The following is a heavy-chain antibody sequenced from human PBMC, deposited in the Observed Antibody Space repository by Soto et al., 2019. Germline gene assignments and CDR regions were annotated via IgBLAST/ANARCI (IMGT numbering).Heavy chain of an antibody. Sequence: QVQLVESGGGVVQPGRSLRLSCAASGFTFSSYAMHWVRQAPGTGLEWVAVISYDGRDKYYPDSVKGRFTISRDNSKNTLYLQMNSLRAEDTAVYYCARSAGGSYPQYDDWGQGTLVTVSS. CDR2: ISYDGRDK. CDR1: GFTFSSYA. V-gene: IGHV3-30*04. J-gene: IGHJ4*02. D-gene: IGHD1-26*01. CDR3: ARSAGGSYPQYDD.